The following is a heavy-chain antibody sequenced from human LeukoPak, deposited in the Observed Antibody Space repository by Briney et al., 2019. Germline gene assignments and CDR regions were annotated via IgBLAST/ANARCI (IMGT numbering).Heavy chain of an antibody. CDR3: AKAGYYYDSSGYYYFDY. CDR1: GFTFSCYA. J-gene: IGHJ4*02. V-gene: IGHV3-23*01. CDR2: ISGSGGST. D-gene: IGHD3-22*01. Sequence: GGSLRLSCAASGFTFSCYAMSWVRQAPGKGLEWVSAISGSGGSTYYADSVKGRFTISRENSKNTLYLQMNSLRAEDTAVYYCAKAGYYYDSSGYYYFDYWGQETLVTVSS.